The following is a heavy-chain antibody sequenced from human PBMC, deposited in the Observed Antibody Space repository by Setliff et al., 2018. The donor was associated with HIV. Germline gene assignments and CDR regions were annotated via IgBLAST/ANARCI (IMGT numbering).Heavy chain of an antibody. D-gene: IGHD3-10*01. J-gene: IGHJ3*02. CDR1: GYTLTEVS. CDR2: FDPQDGET. CDR3: ARGRGVLLWFGELANVFDI. V-gene: IGHV1-24*01. Sequence: ASVKVSCKVSGYTLTEVSMHWVRQAPKKGLEWMGYFDPQDGETVHAQKFQGRVTLTEDTSTDTAYMELSGLRSEDTAVYYCARGRGVLLWFGELANVFDIWGQGTMVTVSS.